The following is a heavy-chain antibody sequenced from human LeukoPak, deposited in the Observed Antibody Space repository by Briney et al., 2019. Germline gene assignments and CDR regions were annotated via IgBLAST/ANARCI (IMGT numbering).Heavy chain of an antibody. Sequence: SETLSLTCTVSGCSISSTAYYWGWIRQPPGRGLEWIATIYYSGTTYYNPSLESRVTISVDTSKNQFSLKLSSVTAADTSVYYCSRQGVRGTYYYAMDVWGQGTTVTVSS. D-gene: IGHD3-10*01. J-gene: IGHJ6*02. CDR1: GCSISSTAYY. CDR3: SRQGVRGTYYYAMDV. CDR2: IYYSGTT. V-gene: IGHV4-39*01.